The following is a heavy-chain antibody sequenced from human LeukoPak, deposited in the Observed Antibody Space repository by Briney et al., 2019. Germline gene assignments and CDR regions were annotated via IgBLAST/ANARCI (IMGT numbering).Heavy chain of an antibody. CDR3: ARHTRLVRRGWFDP. V-gene: IGHV3-20*04. CDR1: GFTFDDYG. D-gene: IGHD6-6*01. Sequence: GGSLRLSCAASGFTFDDYGMSWVRQAPGKGLEWVSGINWNGGSTGYADSVKGRFTISRDNSKNTLYLQMNSLRAEDTAVYYCARHTRLVRRGWFDPWGQGTLVTVSS. J-gene: IGHJ5*02. CDR2: INWNGGST.